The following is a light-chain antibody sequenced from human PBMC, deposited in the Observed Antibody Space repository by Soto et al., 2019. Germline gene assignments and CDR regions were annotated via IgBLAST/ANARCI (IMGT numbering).Light chain of an antibody. CDR1: TGAVTSGYY. V-gene: IGLV7-43*01. J-gene: IGLJ2*01. Sequence: QAVVTQEPSLTVSPGGTVTLTCAYSTGAVTSGYYPNWFQQKPGQAPRALIYSTSNKYSWTPARFSGSLLGGKAALTLSGVQPEDEADYYCLLYYGGQLGVFGGGTKLTVL. CDR2: STS. CDR3: LLYYGGQLGV.